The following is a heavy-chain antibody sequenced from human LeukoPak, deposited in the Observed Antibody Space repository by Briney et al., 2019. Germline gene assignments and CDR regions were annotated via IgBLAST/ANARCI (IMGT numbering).Heavy chain of an antibody. CDR2: INPNSGGT. D-gene: IGHD4-23*01. V-gene: IGHV1-2*02. J-gene: IGHJ5*02. Sequence: ASVKVFCKASGYTFTGYYMHWVRQAPGQGLEWMGWINPNSGGTNYAQKFQGRVTMTRDTSISTAYMELSRLRSDDTAVYYCARGPNKSDGGNSGSAWFDPWGQGTLVTVSS. CDR1: GYTFTGYY. CDR3: ARGPNKSDGGNSGSAWFDP.